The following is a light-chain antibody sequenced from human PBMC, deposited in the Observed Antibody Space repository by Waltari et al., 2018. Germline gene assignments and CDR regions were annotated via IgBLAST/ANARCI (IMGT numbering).Light chain of an antibody. V-gene: IGKV3-15*01. Sequence: EIVMTQSPATLSVSQGERATLSCRARQSVSSNLAWYQQKPGQAPRLLIYGASTRATGIPARFSGSGSGTEFTLTISSLQSEDFAVYYCQQYNNWLRGLTFGGGTKVEIK. CDR2: GAS. J-gene: IGKJ4*01. CDR1: QSVSSN. CDR3: QQYNNWLRGLT.